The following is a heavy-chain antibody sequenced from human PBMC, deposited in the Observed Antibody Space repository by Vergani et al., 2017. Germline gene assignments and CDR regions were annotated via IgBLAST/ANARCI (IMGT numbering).Heavy chain of an antibody. J-gene: IGHJ4*02. Sequence: QVQLQESGPGLVKPSETLSLTCTVSGGSISSYYWSWIRQPQGTGLEWIGYIYYSGSTNYNPSLKSRVTISVDTSKNQFSLKLSSVTAADTAVYYCARGPDSSSAQFDYWGQGTLVTVSS. V-gene: IGHV4-59*01. CDR3: ARGPDSSSAQFDY. CDR1: GGSISSYY. D-gene: IGHD6-6*01. CDR2: IYYSGST.